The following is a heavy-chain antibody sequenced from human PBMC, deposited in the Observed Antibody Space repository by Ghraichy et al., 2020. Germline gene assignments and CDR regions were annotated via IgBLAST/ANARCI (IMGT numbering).Heavy chain of an antibody. D-gene: IGHD2-15*01. J-gene: IGHJ3*02. CDR1: GGYIGSYY. CDR3: ARAEGYSGEHDAFEI. Sequence: SETLSLTCSVSGGYIGSYYWRWIRQPPRKGLEWIGHVLYTGDTDYNPALKSRVSISVDTSKDQFSLRLTSVTAADTAVYYCARAEGYSGEHDAFEIWGQGTKVTVSS. CDR2: VLYTGDT. V-gene: IGHV4-59*01.